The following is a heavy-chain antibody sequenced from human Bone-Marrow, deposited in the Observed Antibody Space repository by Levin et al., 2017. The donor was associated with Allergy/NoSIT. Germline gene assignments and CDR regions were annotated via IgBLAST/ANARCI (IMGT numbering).Heavy chain of an antibody. CDR3: VRVGEYHCAYSVCNTGPWLVLDY. CDR1: GFTFGEHH. CDR2: ASNKVNGYTT. D-gene: IGHD2-8*01. V-gene: IGHV3-72*01. Sequence: LSLTCAASGFTFGEHHMDWVRQAPGKGLEWLGCASNKVNGYTTDYAASVKGRFTISRDESKRSLYLQLNNLKMEDAADYYCVRVGEYHCAYSVCNTGPWLVLDYWGRGTLVAVSS. J-gene: IGHJ4*02.